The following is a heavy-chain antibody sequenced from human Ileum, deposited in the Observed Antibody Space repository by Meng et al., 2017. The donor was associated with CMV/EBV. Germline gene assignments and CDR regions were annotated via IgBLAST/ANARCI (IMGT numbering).Heavy chain of an antibody. J-gene: IGHJ3*02. Sequence: SVNVSCKASGYTFTGYYMHWVRQAPGQGLEWMGWINPNSGGTNYAQKFQGRVTMTRDTSISTAYMELSRLRSDDTAVYYCASGFVGAGPLDAFDIWGQGTMVTVSS. CDR2: INPNSGGT. CDR3: ASGFVGAGPLDAFDI. V-gene: IGHV1-2*02. CDR1: GYTFTGYY. D-gene: IGHD1-26*01.